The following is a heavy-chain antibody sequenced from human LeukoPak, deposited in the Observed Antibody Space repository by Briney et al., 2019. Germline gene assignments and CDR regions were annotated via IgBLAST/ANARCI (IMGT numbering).Heavy chain of an antibody. CDR3: ARHYYDSSGYRIYDAFDI. CDR2: ISGSGGST. V-gene: IGHV3-23*01. CDR1: GFTFSSYG. Sequence: GGSLRLSCAASGFTFSSYGMSWVRQAPGKGLEWVSAISGSGGSTYYADSVKGRFTISRDNSKNTLYLQMNSLRAEDTAVYYCARHYYDSSGYRIYDAFDIWGQGTMVTVSS. J-gene: IGHJ3*02. D-gene: IGHD3-22*01.